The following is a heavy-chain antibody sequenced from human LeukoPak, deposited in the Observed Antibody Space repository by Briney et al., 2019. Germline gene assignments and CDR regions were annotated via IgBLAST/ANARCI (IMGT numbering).Heavy chain of an antibody. CDR3: AKGFLASCSGTRCYPFDH. V-gene: IGHV3-23*01. CDR1: GFTFSNYA. D-gene: IGHD2-15*01. Sequence: GGSLRLSYAASGFTFSNYAMNWVRQTPGKGLEWVSSIVGSGGNTYHADSVEGRFTISRDNSENTVYMQMDSLRAEDTAVYYCAKGFLASCSGTRCYPFDHWGQGTPVTVSS. CDR2: IVGSGGNT. J-gene: IGHJ4*02.